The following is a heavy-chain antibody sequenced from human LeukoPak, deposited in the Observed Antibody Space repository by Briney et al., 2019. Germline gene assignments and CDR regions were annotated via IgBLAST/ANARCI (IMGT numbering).Heavy chain of an antibody. CDR2: IRYDGSNK. Sequence: PGGSLRLSCAASGFTFSSYGMHWVRPAPGKGLEWVAFIRYDGSNKYYADSVKGRFTISRDNSKNTLYLQMNSLRAEDTAVYYCAKVGDKIVVVPAAPHDYWGQGTLVTVSS. J-gene: IGHJ4*02. CDR3: AKVGDKIVVVPAAPHDY. V-gene: IGHV3-30*02. D-gene: IGHD2-2*01. CDR1: GFTFSSYG.